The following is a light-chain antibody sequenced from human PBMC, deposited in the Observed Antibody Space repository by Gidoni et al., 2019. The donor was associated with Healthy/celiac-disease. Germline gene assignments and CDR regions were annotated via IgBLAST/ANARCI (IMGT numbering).Light chain of an antibody. J-gene: IGLJ1*01. CDR3: NSRDSSGNHYV. CDR2: GKN. CDR1: SLRSYY. Sequence: SSALTQDPAVSVALGQTVRITCHGDSLRSYYASRYQQKPGQAPVLVIYGKNNRPSGIPDRFSGSSSGNTASLTITGAQAEDEADYYCNSRDSSGNHYVFGTGTKVTVL. V-gene: IGLV3-19*01.